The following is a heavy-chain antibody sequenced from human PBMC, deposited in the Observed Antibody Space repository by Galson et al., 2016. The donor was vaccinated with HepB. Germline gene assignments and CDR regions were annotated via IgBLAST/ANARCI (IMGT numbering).Heavy chain of an antibody. V-gene: IGHV3-23*01. CDR2: LSGSGDVT. D-gene: IGHD3-22*01. J-gene: IGHJ4*02. CDR3: VGGYYLYYFEC. Sequence: SLRLSCAASGFPFSPYAMSWVRQPPGKGLEWVSSLSGSGDVTHHADSVKGRFTISRDNSKNTLYLQMNSLRVDDTAIYYCVGGYYLYYFECWGQGTLVTVSS. CDR1: GFPFSPYA.